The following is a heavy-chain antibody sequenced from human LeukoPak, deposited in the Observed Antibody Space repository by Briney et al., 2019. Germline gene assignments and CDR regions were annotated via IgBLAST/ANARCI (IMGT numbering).Heavy chain of an antibody. CDR1: GGSFSGYY. V-gene: IGHV4-34*01. J-gene: IGHJ4*02. CDR2: INHSGST. CDR3: ASTRLAVAGPKSIDY. D-gene: IGHD6-19*01. Sequence: SETLSLTCAVYGGSFSGYYWSWIRQPPGKGLEWIGEINHSGSTNYNPSLKSRVTISVDTSKNQFSLKLRSVTPADTAVYYFASTRLAVAGPKSIDYWGQGTLVTVSS.